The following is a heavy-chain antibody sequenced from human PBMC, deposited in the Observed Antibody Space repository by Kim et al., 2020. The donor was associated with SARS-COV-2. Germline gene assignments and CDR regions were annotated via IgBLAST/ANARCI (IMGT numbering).Heavy chain of an antibody. Sequence: GGSLRLSCAASGFTFSSYAMHWVRQAPGKGLEWVAVISYDGSNKYYADSVKGRFTISRDNSKNTLYLQINSLRAEDTAVYYCARDDIIRWGQGTLVTVSS. CDR2: ISYDGSNK. CDR1: GFTFSSYA. V-gene: IGHV3-30*04. D-gene: IGHD2-15*01. CDR3: ARDDIIR. J-gene: IGHJ4*02.